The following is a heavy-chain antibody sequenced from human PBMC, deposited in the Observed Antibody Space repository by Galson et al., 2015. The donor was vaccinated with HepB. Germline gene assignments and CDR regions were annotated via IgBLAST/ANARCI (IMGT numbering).Heavy chain of an antibody. J-gene: IGHJ3*02. V-gene: IGHV4-61*02. D-gene: IGHD1-26*01. CDR1: GGSISSGSYY. CDR3: SSYSGSYSVYEDAFDI. CDR2: IYTSGST. Sequence: TLSLTCTVSGGSISSGSYYWSWIRQPAGKGLEWIGRIYTSGSTNYNPSLKSRVTMSVDTSKNQFSLKLSSVTAADTAVYYCSSYSGSYSVYEDAFDIWGQGTMVTVSS.